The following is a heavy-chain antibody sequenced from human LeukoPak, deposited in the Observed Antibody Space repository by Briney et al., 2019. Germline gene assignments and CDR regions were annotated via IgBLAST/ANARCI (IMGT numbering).Heavy chain of an antibody. CDR1: GGPISSSGYY. D-gene: IGHD6-13*01. Sequence: SETLSLTCTVSGGPISSSGYYWSWIRQPPGKGLEWIGEINHSGSTNYNPSLKSRVTISVDTSKNQFSLKLSSVTAADTAVYYCARGQYSSSWYDYYYMDVWGKGTTVTVSS. CDR3: ARGQYSSSWYDYYYMDV. V-gene: IGHV4-39*07. CDR2: INHSGST. J-gene: IGHJ6*03.